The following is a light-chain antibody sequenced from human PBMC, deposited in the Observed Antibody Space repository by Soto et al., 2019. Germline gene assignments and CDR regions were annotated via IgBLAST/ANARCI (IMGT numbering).Light chain of an antibody. CDR3: SLYTSENTYV. CDR2: EVS. J-gene: IGLJ1*01. V-gene: IGLV2-14*01. CDR1: SSDVGGYNY. Sequence: QSALTQPASVSGSPGQSITISCTGTSSDVGGYNYVSWYQQHPGKAPKLMIYEVSNRPSGVSSRFSGSKSGNTASLTISGLQAADEADYYCSLYTSENTYVFGNGTKVTVL.